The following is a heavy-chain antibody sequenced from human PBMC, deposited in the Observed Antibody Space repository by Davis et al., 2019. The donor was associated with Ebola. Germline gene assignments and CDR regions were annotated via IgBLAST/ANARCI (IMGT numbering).Heavy chain of an antibody. CDR2: ISYDGSNK. D-gene: IGHD1-26*01. Sequence: PGGSLRLSCAASGFTFSSYAMHWVRQAPGKGLEWVAVISYDGSNKYYADSVKGRFTISRDNSKNTLYLQMNSLRAEDTAVYYCARAGGSYREDYYNMDVWGKGTTVTVSS. J-gene: IGHJ6*04. CDR3: ARAGGSYREDYYNMDV. CDR1: GFTFSSYA. V-gene: IGHV3-30-3*01.